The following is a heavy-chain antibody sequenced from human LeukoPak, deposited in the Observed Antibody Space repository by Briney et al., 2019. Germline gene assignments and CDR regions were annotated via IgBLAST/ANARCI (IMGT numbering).Heavy chain of an antibody. Sequence: GASLRLSCAASGVTFSSYAMSWVRQAPGKGLEWVSAISGSGGSTYYADSVKGRFTISRDNSKNTLYLQMNSLRAEDTAVYYCVKGQKDEYYFDYWGQGTLVTVSS. CDR3: VKGQKDEYYFDY. CDR2: ISGSGGST. CDR1: GVTFSSYA. J-gene: IGHJ4*02. V-gene: IGHV3-23*01.